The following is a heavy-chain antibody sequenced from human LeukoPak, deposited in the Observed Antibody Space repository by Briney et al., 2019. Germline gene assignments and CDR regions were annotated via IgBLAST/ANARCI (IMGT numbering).Heavy chain of an antibody. CDR1: GFTFNNAW. D-gene: IGHD3-22*01. CDR3: TTLQMYYYDSSGYYFFDY. CDR2: IKSKTDGGTT. Sequence: GGSLRLSCAASGFTFNNAWMNWVRQAPGKGLEWVGRIKSKTDGGTTEYAAPVRGRFTISRDDSRNTLHLKMNSLKTEDTAVYYCTTLQMYYYDSSGYYFFDYWGQGTLVTVSS. J-gene: IGHJ4*02. V-gene: IGHV3-15*01.